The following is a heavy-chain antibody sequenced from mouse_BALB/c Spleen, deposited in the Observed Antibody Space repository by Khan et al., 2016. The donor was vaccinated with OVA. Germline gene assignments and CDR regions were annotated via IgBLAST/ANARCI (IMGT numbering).Heavy chain of an antibody. D-gene: IGHD1-1*01. CDR2: ISYSGST. CDR1: GSSITSGYA. V-gene: IGHV3-2*02. Sequence: EVQLQESGPGLVKPSQSLSLTCTVTGSSITSGYAWTWIRQFPGNKLEWMGYISYSGSTSYNPYLRSRISITRDTSKNQFFLQLNSVTTEDTATYYWARKNYYGYDMDYWGQGTSVTVSS. J-gene: IGHJ4*01. CDR3: ARKNYYGYDMDY.